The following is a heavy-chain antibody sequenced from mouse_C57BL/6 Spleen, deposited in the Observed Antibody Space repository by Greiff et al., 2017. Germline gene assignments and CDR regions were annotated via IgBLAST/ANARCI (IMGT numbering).Heavy chain of an antibody. D-gene: IGHD1-1*01. CDR3: ARKGVAPDYFDY. CDR2: ISGGGGNT. Sequence: EVQVVESGGGLVKPGGSLKLSCAASGFAFSSYTMSWVRQTPEKRLEWVATISGGGGNTYYPDSVKGRFTISRDNAKNTLYLQMSSLRSEDTALYYCARKGVAPDYFDYWGQGTTLTVSS. V-gene: IGHV5-9*01. CDR1: GFAFSSYT. J-gene: IGHJ2*01.